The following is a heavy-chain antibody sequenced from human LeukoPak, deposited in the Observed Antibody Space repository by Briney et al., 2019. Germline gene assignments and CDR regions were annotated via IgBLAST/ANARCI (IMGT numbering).Heavy chain of an antibody. CDR1: GFTFSSYE. D-gene: IGHD5-18*01. V-gene: IGHV3-33*08. CDR3: ARAGYSYGLDY. J-gene: IGHJ4*02. CDR2: IWYDGSNK. Sequence: GGSLRLSCAASGFTFSSYEMNWVRQAPGKGLEWVAVIWYDGSNKYYADSVKGRFTISRDNSKNTLYLQMNSLRAEDTAVYYCARAGYSYGLDYWGQGTLVTVSS.